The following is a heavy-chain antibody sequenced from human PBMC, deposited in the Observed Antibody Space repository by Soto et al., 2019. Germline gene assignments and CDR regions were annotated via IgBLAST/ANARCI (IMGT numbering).Heavy chain of an antibody. Sequence: QVQLVQSWAEVKKPGSSVKVSCKASGCTFSSYAISWVRQAPGQGLEWMGGIIPIFGTANYAHKFQGRVTITADESTSTAYMELSSLRSEDTAVYYCARSSVSEGGLYYYGMYVWVQGTTVTVSS. D-gene: IGHD1-26*01. V-gene: IGHV1-69*01. CDR2: IIPIFGTA. CDR1: GCTFSSYA. CDR3: ARSSVSEGGLYYYGMYV. J-gene: IGHJ6*02.